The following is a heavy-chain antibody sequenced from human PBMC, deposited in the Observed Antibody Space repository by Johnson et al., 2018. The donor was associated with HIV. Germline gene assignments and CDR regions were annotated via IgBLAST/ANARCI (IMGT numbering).Heavy chain of an antibody. CDR2: IYSGGTT. Sequence: QVQLVESGGGVVQPGRSLRLSCAASGFTFSSYGMHWVRQAPGKGLEWVSGIYSGGTTYNADSVKGRFTISRDNSKNTLYLQMNSLRAEDTAVYYCAKDQQGGVKNFDMWGQGTMVTVSS. J-gene: IGHJ3*02. V-gene: IGHV3-NL1*01. CDR1: GFTFSSYG. CDR3: AKDQQGGVKNFDM. D-gene: IGHD3-16*01.